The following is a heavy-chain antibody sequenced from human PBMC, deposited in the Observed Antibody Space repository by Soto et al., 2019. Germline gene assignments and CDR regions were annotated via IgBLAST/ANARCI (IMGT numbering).Heavy chain of an antibody. V-gene: IGHV3-30*18. CDR1: GFTFSSYG. CDR2: ISYDGSNK. J-gene: IGHJ4*02. Sequence: GGSLRLSCAASGFTFSSYGMHWVRQAPGKGLEWVAVISYDGSNKYYADSVKGRFTISRDNSKNTLYLQMNSLRAEDTAVYYCAKDGGYFDYWGQGTLVTVSS. CDR3: AKDGGYFDY.